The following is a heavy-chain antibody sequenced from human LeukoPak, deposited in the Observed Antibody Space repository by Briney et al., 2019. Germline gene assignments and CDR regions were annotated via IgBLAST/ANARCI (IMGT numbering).Heavy chain of an antibody. J-gene: IGHJ6*02. CDR2: ISSSSSYI. CDR3: ARGYGSGSYYTSIEYYYYGMDV. CDR1: GFTFSSYS. Sequence: GGSLRLSCAASGFTFSSYSMNWVRQAPGKGLEWVSSISSSSSYIYYADSVKGRFTISRDNAKNSLYLQMNSLRAEDTAVYYCARGYGSGSYYTSIEYYYYGMDVWGQGTTVTVSS. D-gene: IGHD3-10*01. V-gene: IGHV3-21*01.